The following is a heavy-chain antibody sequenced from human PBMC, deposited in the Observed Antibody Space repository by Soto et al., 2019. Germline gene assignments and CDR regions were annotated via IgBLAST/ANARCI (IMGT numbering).Heavy chain of an antibody. CDR3: ARARMVRGIIYYYGMDV. V-gene: IGHV4-31*03. Sequence: SETLSLTCTVSGVSISSDGNYWSWIRQHPGKGLEWIGYIYYSGSTNYNPSLKSRVTISVDTSKNQFSLKLNSVTAADTAVYYCARARMVRGIIYYYGMDVWGQGTTVTVSS. CDR2: IYYSGST. CDR1: GVSISSDGNY. J-gene: IGHJ6*02. D-gene: IGHD3-10*01.